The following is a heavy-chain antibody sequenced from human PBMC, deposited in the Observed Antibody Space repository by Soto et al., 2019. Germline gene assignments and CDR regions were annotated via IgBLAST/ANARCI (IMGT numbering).Heavy chain of an antibody. CDR3: AKDPGTVGAQHIYYYYGMDV. D-gene: IGHD1-26*01. V-gene: IGHV3-30*18. Sequence: QVQLVESGGGVVQPGRSLRLSCAASGFTFSSYGMHWVRQAPGKGLEWVAVISYDGSNKYYADSVKGRFTISRDNSKNSLYLQMNSLRAEDTAVYYCAKDPGTVGAQHIYYYYGMDVWGQGTTVTVSS. CDR1: GFTFSSYG. CDR2: ISYDGSNK. J-gene: IGHJ6*02.